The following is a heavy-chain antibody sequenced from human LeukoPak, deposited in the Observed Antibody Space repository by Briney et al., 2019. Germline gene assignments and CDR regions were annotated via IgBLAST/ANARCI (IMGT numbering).Heavy chain of an antibody. D-gene: IGHD1-26*01. CDR1: GFTFSSYE. V-gene: IGHV3-48*03. Sequence: GGSLRLSCAASGFTFSSYEMNWVRQAPGKGLEWVSYISSSGSTIYYADSVKGRFTISRDNAKNSLYLQMNSLRAEDTAVYYCARWGHGRMDYYYGMDVWGQGTTVTVSS. J-gene: IGHJ6*02. CDR2: ISSSGSTI. CDR3: ARWGHGRMDYYYGMDV.